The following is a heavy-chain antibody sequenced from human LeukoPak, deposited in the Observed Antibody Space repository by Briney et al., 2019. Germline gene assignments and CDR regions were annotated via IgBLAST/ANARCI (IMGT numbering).Heavy chain of an antibody. D-gene: IGHD3-10*01. CDR3: ARVFTMVRGRDAYFDP. CDR2: IYYSGST. J-gene: IGHJ5*02. Sequence: SETLSLTCTVSGYSISSGYYWGWIRQPPGKGLEWIGSIYYSGSTYYNPSLKSRVTISVDTSKNQFSLKLSSVTAADTAVYYCARVFTMVRGRDAYFDPWGQGTLVTVSS. V-gene: IGHV4-38-2*02. CDR1: GYSISSGYY.